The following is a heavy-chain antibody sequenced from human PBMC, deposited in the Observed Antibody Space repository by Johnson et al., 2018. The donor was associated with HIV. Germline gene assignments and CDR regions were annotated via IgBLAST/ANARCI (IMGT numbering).Heavy chain of an antibody. D-gene: IGHD2-15*01. CDR3: ARTSCSGARCLGYDPFDI. CDR1: GFTFSDHW. J-gene: IGHJ3*02. V-gene: IGHV3-74*01. CDR2: INGDGSRL. Sequence: VQLVESGGGLVQPGGSLRLSCGASGFTFSDHWMQWVRQAPGKGLVWVSRINGDGSRLTYADSVKGRFTIARDNAKNTLYLELKSRRTEDTSVYYCARTSCSGARCLGYDPFDIWGQGTMVTVSS.